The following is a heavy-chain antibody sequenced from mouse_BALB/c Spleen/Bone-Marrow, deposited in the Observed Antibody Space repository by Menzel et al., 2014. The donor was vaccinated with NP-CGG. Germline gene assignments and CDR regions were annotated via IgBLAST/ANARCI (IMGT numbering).Heavy chain of an antibody. CDR1: GFSLTSYG. CDR2: IWGNGSI. J-gene: IGHJ3*01. V-gene: IGHV2-3*01. D-gene: IGHD2-10*02. CDR3: AKYCNPAY. Sequence: VQLQESGPGLVAPSQSLSITCTVSGFSLTSYGVSWVRQPPGKGLEWLGVIWGNGSINYHSAFISRLSISKDNSKSQVFLKLNNLQTDDTTTYYYAKYCNPAYWGQGTLVTVSA.